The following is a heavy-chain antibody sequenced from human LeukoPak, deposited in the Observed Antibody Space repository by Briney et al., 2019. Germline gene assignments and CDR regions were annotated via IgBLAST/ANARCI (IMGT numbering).Heavy chain of an antibody. D-gene: IGHD2-15*01. CDR1: GFTFSSYE. CDR2: ISSSGSTI. J-gene: IGHJ4*02. CDR3: ARIRPGYYFDY. V-gene: IGHV3-48*03. Sequence: QPGGSLRLSCAASGFTFSSYEMNWVRQAPGKGLEWVSYISSSGSTIYYADSVKGRFTISRDNAQNSLYLQMNSLRAEDTAVYYCARIRPGYYFDYWGQGTLVTVSS.